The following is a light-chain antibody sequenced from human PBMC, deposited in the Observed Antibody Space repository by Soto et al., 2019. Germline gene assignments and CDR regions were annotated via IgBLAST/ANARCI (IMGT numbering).Light chain of an antibody. CDR2: DVK. Sequence: QSALTQPASVSGSPGRSITISCTGTSSDVGAYNYVSLYQQYPGKAPKLMIYDVKNRPLGVSNRFFGSKSGKTASLTISGLQSEDEADYYCSSYTSSSTPLFGGGTKVTVL. J-gene: IGLJ2*01. CDR1: SSDVGAYNY. CDR3: SSYTSSSTPL. V-gene: IGLV2-14*01.